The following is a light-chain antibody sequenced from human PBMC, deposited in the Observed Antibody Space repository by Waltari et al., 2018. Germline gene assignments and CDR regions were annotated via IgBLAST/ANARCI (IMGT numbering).Light chain of an antibody. CDR2: GKE. Sequence: SSELTQGPDVSVALGQTVKSTCQGASPSTHYASWYQVKPGQAPVLVLFGKEKRPSGIPDRISGYSSGTTSSLTITGAQAEDEADYYCHSRKGSDNQVVFGGGTKLTVL. CDR3: HSRKGSDNQVV. CDR1: SPSTHY. J-gene: IGLJ3*02. V-gene: IGLV3-19*01.